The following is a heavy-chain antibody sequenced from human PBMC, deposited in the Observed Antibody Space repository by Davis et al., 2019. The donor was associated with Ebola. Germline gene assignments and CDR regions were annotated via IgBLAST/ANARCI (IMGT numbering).Heavy chain of an antibody. CDR1: GGTFSSCA. D-gene: IGHD1-14*01. J-gene: IGHJ6*03. Sequence: SVKVSCKASGGTFSSCAISWVRQAPGQGLAWMGGIIPIFGTANYAQKFQGRVTITADESTSTAYMELSSLRSEDTAVYYCASQRTNRPLSYYYMDVWGKGTTVTVSS. CDR2: IIPIFGTA. CDR3: ASQRTNRPLSYYYMDV. V-gene: IGHV1-69*13.